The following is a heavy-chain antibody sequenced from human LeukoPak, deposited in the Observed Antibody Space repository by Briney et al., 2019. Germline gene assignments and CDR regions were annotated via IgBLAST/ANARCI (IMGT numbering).Heavy chain of an antibody. D-gene: IGHD3-22*01. Sequence: GGSLRLSCAASGFTFSSYSMNWVRQAPGKELEWVSSISSSSSYIYYADSVKGRFTISRDNAKNSLYLQMNSLRAEDTAVYYCARDDSSGYYPVVAFDIWGQGTMVTVSS. V-gene: IGHV3-21*01. J-gene: IGHJ3*02. CDR3: ARDDSSGYYPVVAFDI. CDR1: GFTFSSYS. CDR2: ISSSSSYI.